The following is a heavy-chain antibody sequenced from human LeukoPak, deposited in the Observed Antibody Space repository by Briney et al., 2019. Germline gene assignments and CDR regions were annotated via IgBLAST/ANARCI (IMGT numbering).Heavy chain of an antibody. Sequence: GGSLRLSCEASGFTFSDYYMSCVRQAPGKGLEWVSYISGSSGYTKYADSVKGRFTISRDNAKNSLYLQVNSLRAEDTAVYYCARGTGTTAYFDYWGQGTPVTVSS. CDR3: ARGTGTTAYFDY. CDR2: ISGSSGYT. J-gene: IGHJ4*02. D-gene: IGHD1-1*01. CDR1: GFTFSDYY. V-gene: IGHV3-11*06.